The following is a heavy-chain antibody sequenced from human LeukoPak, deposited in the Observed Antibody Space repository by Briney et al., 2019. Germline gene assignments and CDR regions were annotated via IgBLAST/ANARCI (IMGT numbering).Heavy chain of an antibody. J-gene: IGHJ5*02. CDR2: ISSSSSYI. V-gene: IGHV3-21*01. CDR1: GFTFSSYS. CDR3: ARDPLGSGYSWFDP. Sequence: GGSLRLSCAASGFTFSSYSMNWVRQAPGKGLEWVSSISSSSSYIYYADSVKGRFTISRDNAKNSLYLQMNSLRAEDTAVYYCARDPLGSGYSWFDPWGQGTLVTVSS. D-gene: IGHD6-19*01.